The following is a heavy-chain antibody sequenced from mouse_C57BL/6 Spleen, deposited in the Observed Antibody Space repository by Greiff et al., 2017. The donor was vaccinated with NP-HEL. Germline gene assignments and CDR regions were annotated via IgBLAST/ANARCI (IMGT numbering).Heavy chain of an antibody. D-gene: IGHD2-1*01. CDR2: IYPRSGNT. Sequence: QVQLQQSGAELARPGASVKLSCKASGYTFTSYGISWVKQRTGQGLEWIGEIYPRSGNTYYNEKFKGKATLTADNSSSTAYMELRSLTSEDSAVYFCARSEGNDWYFDVWGTGTTVTVSS. V-gene: IGHV1-81*01. J-gene: IGHJ1*03. CDR3: ARSEGNDWYFDV. CDR1: GYTFTSYG.